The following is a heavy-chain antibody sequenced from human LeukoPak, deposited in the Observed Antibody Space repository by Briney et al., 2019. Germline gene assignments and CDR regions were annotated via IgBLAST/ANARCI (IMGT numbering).Heavy chain of an antibody. Sequence: GGSLRLSCAASGFTFSSYAMSWVRQAPGKGLEWVSAISGSGGSTYYADSVKGRFTISRDNSKNTLYLQMNSLRAEDTAVYYCAKDPNRMVTPHPPIDYWGQGTLVTVSS. V-gene: IGHV3-23*01. J-gene: IGHJ4*02. D-gene: IGHD1-14*01. CDR2: ISGSGGST. CDR1: GFTFSSYA. CDR3: AKDPNRMVTPHPPIDY.